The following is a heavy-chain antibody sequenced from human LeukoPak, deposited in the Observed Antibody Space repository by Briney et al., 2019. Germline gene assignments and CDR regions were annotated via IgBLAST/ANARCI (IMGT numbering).Heavy chain of an antibody. Sequence: ASVKVSCKVSGYTLTELSMHWVRQAPGKGLEWMGGFDPEDGETIYAQKFQGRVTMTKNTSISTAYMELSSLRSEDTAVYYCARRVRYGSGGSGSYLHSLDYWGQGTLVTVSS. D-gene: IGHD3-10*01. V-gene: IGHV1-24*01. CDR2: FDPEDGET. CDR1: GYTLTELS. J-gene: IGHJ4*02. CDR3: ARRVRYGSGGSGSYLHSLDY.